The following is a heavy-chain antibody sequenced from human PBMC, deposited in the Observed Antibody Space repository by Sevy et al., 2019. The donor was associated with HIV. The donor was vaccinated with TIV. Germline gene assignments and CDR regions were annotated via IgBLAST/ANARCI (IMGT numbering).Heavy chain of an antibody. V-gene: IGHV3-9*01. CDR1: GFTFHDYA. CDR3: AKDIQTGGELLAGLDY. J-gene: IGHJ4*02. Sequence: GGSLRLSCAASGFTFHDYAMHWVRQAPGKGLEWVSVISWNSGIIDYADSVKGRFTISRDNAKNSLYLQMNSLRAEETAFYDCAKDIQTGGELLAGLDYWGQGTLVTVSS. D-gene: IGHD3-10*01. CDR2: ISWNSGII.